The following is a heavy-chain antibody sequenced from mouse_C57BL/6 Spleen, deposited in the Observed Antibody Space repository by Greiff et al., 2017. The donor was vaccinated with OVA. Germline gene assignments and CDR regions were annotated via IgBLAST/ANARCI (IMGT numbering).Heavy chain of an antibody. V-gene: IGHV1-82*01. CDR2: IYPGDGDT. Sequence: QVQLKQSGPELVKPGASVKISCKASGYAFSSSWMNWVKQRPGKGLEWIGRIYPGDGDTNYNGKFKGKATLTADKSSSTAYMQLSSLTSEDSAVYFCARSRGYSPYAMDYWGQGTSVTVSS. CDR3: ARSRGYSPYAMDY. CDR1: GYAFSSSW. D-gene: IGHD2-12*01. J-gene: IGHJ4*01.